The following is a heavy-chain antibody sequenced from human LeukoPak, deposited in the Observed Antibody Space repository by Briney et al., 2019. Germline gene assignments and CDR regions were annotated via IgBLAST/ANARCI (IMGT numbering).Heavy chain of an antibody. CDR1: GYTFTSYY. CDR2: INPSGGST. J-gene: IGHJ6*03. Sequence: ASVKVSCKASGYTFTSYYMHWVRQAPGQGLEWMGIINPSGGSTSYAQKFQGRVTMNRDTSTSTVYMELSSLRSEDTAVYYCARTYCGGDCYQYYYYYMDVWGKGTTVTVSS. D-gene: IGHD2-21*02. CDR3: ARTYCGGDCYQYYYYYMDV. V-gene: IGHV1-46*01.